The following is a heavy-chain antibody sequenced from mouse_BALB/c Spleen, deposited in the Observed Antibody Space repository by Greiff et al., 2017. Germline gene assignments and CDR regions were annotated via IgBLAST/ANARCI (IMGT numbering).Heavy chain of an antibody. J-gene: IGHJ3*01. D-gene: IGHD3-2*01. V-gene: IGHV1S81*02. CDR1: GYTFTSYY. CDR3: TRHVDSSGPWFAY. CDR2: INPSNGGT. Sequence: QVQLQQPGAELVKPGASVKLSCKASGYTFTSYYMYWVKQRPGQGLEWIGGINPSNGGTNFNEKFKSKATLTVDKSSSTAYMQLSSLTSEDSAVYYCTRHVDSSGPWFAYWGQGTLVTVSA.